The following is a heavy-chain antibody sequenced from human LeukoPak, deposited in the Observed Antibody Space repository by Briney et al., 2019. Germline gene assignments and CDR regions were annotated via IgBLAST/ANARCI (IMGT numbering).Heavy chain of an antibody. CDR1: GYSVSSGYY. CDR3: ASSSWSGSYFDY. Sequence: SETLSLTCAVSGYSVSSGYYWGWIRQPPGKGLEWIGSIFYSESAYHNPSLRSRVTISLDTSKNQFSLNLRSATAADTAVYYCASSSWSGSYFDYWGQGTLVPVSS. J-gene: IGHJ4*02. D-gene: IGHD6-13*01. V-gene: IGHV4-38-2*01. CDR2: IFYSESA.